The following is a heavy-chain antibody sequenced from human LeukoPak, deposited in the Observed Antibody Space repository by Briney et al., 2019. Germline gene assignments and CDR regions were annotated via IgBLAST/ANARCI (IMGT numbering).Heavy chain of an antibody. J-gene: IGHJ6*02. Sequence: GGSLRLSCAASGFTFSSYAMSWVRQAPGKGLEWVSGITGSGGGTYYADSVKGRFTISRDNTKNTQYLQMNSLRAEDTAVYYCAKLRSSNYYFYGMDVWGQGTTVTVSS. D-gene: IGHD2-2*01. V-gene: IGHV3-23*01. CDR1: GFTFSSYA. CDR2: ITGSGGGT. CDR3: AKLRSSNYYFYGMDV.